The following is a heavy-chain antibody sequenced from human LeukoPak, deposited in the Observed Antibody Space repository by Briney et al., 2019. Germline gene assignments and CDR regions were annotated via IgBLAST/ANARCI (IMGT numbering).Heavy chain of an antibody. CDR3: ARTSADYGEVLFDY. CDR2: IYSDGST. J-gene: IGHJ4*02. CDR1: GFIVSSNY. Sequence: GGSLRLSCAASGFIVSSNYMSWVRQAPGKGLEWVSVIYSDGSTYYADSVKGRFTISRDNSKNTLYLQMNSLRAEDTAVYYCARTSADYGEVLFDYWGQGTLVTVSS. V-gene: IGHV3-53*01. D-gene: IGHD4/OR15-4a*01.